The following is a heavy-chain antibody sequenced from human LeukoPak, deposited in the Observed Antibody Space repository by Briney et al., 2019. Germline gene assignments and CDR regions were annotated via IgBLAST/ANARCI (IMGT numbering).Heavy chain of an antibody. Sequence: SETLSLTCTVSGGSISSYYWSWIRQPPGKGLEWIGYIYYSGSTNYNPSLKSRVTISVDTSKNQFSLKLSSVTAADTAVYYCARGGEGEDYFDYWGQGTLVTVSS. CDR2: IYYSGST. CDR1: GGSISSYY. J-gene: IGHJ4*02. V-gene: IGHV4-59*01. D-gene: IGHD3-16*01. CDR3: ARGGEGEDYFDY.